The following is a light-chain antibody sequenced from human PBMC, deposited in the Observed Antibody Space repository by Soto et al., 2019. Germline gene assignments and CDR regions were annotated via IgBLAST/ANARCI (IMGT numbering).Light chain of an antibody. V-gene: IGLV2-14*03. CDR1: SSDVGAYNF. Sequence: QSVLTQPASVSGSPGQSITISCTGTSSDVGAYNFVSWYQQHPGKAPKLMIYDVNNRPSGVSERLSGSKSANTASLTISGLQAEDEADYYCSSYTSNTTPVFGGGTKLTVL. J-gene: IGLJ2*01. CDR2: DVN. CDR3: SSYTSNTTPV.